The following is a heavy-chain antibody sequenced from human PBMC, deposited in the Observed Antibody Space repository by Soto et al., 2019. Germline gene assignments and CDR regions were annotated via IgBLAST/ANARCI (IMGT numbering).Heavy chain of an antibody. V-gene: IGHV1-18*01. CDR2: ISAYNGNT. CDR1: GYTFTSYG. D-gene: IGHD2-15*01. Sequence: GASVKVSCKASGYTFTSYGISWVRQAPGQGLEWMGWISAYNGNTNYAQKLQGRVTMTTDTSTSTAYMELRSLRSDDTAVYYCAREMGRYCSGGSCRALSPYYYYGMDVWGQGTTVTVSS. J-gene: IGHJ6*02. CDR3: AREMGRYCSGGSCRALSPYYYYGMDV.